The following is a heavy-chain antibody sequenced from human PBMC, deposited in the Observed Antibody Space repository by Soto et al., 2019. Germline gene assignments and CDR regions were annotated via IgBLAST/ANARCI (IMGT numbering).Heavy chain of an antibody. D-gene: IGHD2-21*02. Sequence: ASVKVSCKASGYTFTSYAMRWVRQAPGQRLEWMGWISAGNGNTKYSQKFQGRVTITRDTSASTAYMELSSLRSEDTAVYYCARSIVVVTALDYWGQGTLVTVSS. CDR2: ISAGNGNT. J-gene: IGHJ4*02. V-gene: IGHV1-3*01. CDR3: ARSIVVVTALDY. CDR1: GYTFTSYA.